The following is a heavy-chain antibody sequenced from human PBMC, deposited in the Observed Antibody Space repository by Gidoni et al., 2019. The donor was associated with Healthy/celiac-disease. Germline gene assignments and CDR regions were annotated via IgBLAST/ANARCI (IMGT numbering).Heavy chain of an antibody. CDR3: ARRRPGYYFDY. Sequence: EVQLVESGGGVVQPGGYLRLSCADSGFTFSSYWMSWVRQAPGKGLEWVANIKQDGSEKYYVDSVKCRFTISRDNAKNSLYLQMNSLRAEDTAVYYCARRRPGYYFDYWGQGTLVTVSS. D-gene: IGHD5-12*01. J-gene: IGHJ4*02. V-gene: IGHV3-7*01. CDR2: IKQDGSEK. CDR1: GFTFSSYW.